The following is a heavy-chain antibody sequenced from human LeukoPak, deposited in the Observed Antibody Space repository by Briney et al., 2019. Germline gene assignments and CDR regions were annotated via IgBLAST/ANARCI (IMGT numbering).Heavy chain of an antibody. Sequence: PSETLSLTCGVYVGSFSAYRWNWIRQPPGKDLEWVGEINHSGSAKYHPSFKSRVTISVDTSKNQVSLSLNSVTAADTAVYYCAGGPRESFYNWFDPWGQGTPVTVCS. CDR1: VGSFSAYR. J-gene: IGHJ5*02. D-gene: IGHD3-16*02. V-gene: IGHV4-34*01. CDR3: AGGPRESFYNWFDP. CDR2: INHSGSA.